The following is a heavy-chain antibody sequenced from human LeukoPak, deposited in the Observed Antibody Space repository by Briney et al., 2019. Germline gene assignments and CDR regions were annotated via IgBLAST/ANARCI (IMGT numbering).Heavy chain of an antibody. V-gene: IGHV3-23*01. J-gene: IGHJ4*02. CDR1: GFTFSSYA. Sequence: GGSLRLSCAASGFTFSSYAMSWVRQAPGKGLEWVSAISGSGGSTYYADSVKGRFTISRDNSKNTLYLQMNSLRAEDTAVYYCAKDGISIAAAGTFDFDYWGQGTLVTVSS. CDR3: AKDGISIAAAGTFDFDY. CDR2: ISGSGGST. D-gene: IGHD6-13*01.